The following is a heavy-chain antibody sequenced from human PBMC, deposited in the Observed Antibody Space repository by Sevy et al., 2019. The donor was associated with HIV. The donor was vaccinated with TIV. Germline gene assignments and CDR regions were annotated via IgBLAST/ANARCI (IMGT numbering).Heavy chain of an antibody. CDR1: GFTFNKYD. CDR3: ATEGTGEQRAGFDF. D-gene: IGHD7-27*01. J-gene: IGHJ4*02. V-gene: IGHV3-13*01. CDR2: IGVRGDT. Sequence: GGSLRLSCAASGFTFNKYDMNWVRQPTGKGLEWLSGIGVRGDTHYPGAVKGRFTISRENAKNSLYLQMDDLRAGDTAVYYCATEGTGEQRAGFDFWGQGTLVTVSS.